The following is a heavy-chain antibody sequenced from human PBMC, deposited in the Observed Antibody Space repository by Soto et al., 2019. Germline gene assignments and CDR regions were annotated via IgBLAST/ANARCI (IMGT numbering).Heavy chain of an antibody. CDR2: IDPSDSYT. J-gene: IGHJ4*02. V-gene: IGHV5-10-1*01. CDR1: GYSFTNYW. CDR3: ATWYSSSWH. D-gene: IGHD6-13*01. Sequence: GESLKISCKGSGYSFTNYWISWVRQMPGKGLEWMGRIDPSDSYTNYSPSFQGHVTISADKSINTAYLQWSSLKASDTATYYCATWYSSSWHWGQGTLVTVSS.